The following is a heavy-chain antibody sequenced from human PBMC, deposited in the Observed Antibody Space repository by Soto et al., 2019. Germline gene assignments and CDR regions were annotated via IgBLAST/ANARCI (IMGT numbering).Heavy chain of an antibody. CDR3: ARQNQPLLYPIDY. Sequence: LRLSCAASGFTVSSYGMHWVRHAPGKGLEWVAVIWYDGSNKYYADSVKGRFTISRDNSKNTLYLQMNSLRAEDTAVYYCARQNQPLLYPIDYWGQGTLVTVSS. V-gene: IGHV3-33*01. J-gene: IGHJ4*02. CDR1: GFTVSSYG. CDR2: IWYDGSNK. D-gene: IGHD2-2*02.